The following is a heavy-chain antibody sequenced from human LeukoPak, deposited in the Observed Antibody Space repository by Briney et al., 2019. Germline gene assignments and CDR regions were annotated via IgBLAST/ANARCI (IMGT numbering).Heavy chain of an antibody. CDR2: ISWNSGSI. J-gene: IGHJ4*02. D-gene: IGHD6-19*01. V-gene: IGHV3-9*01. Sequence: GGSLRLSCAASGFTFTDYTMHWVRQAPGKGLEWVSGISWNSGSIGYADSVKGRFTISRDNAKTSLYLQMNSLRAEDTALYYCAKEVHYSGWYRNFDYWGQGTLVTVSS. CDR1: GFTFTDYT. CDR3: AKEVHYSGWYRNFDY.